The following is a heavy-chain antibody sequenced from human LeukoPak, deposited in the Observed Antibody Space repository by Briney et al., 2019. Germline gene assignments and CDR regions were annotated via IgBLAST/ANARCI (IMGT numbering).Heavy chain of an antibody. D-gene: IGHD4-23*01. V-gene: IGHV3-53*01. J-gene: IGHJ5*02. CDR3: ARDNSVEDTAWWFDP. CDR2: IYSGGST. Sequence: GGSLRLSCAASGFTVSSNYMSWVRQAPGRGLEWVSVIYSGGSTYYADSVKGRFTISRDNSKNTLYLQMNSLRAEDTAVYYCARDNSVEDTAWWFDPWGQGTLVTVSS. CDR1: GFTVSSNY.